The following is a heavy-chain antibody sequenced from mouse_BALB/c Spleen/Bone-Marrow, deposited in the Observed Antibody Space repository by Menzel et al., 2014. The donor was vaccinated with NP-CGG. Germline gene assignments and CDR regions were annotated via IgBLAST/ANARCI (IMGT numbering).Heavy chain of an antibody. CDR1: GFTFSSYT. CDR2: ISSGGSYT. D-gene: IGHD2-14*01. CDR3: TRSYYRYDEEAWFVY. V-gene: IGHV5-6-4*01. Sequence: EVQLQQSGGGLVKPGGSLKLSCAASGFTFSSYTMSWVRQTPEKRLEWVATISSGGSYTYYPDNVKGRFTISRDNAKNTLYLQMSSLKSEDTAMYYCTRSYYRYDEEAWFVYWGQGTLVTVSA. J-gene: IGHJ3*01.